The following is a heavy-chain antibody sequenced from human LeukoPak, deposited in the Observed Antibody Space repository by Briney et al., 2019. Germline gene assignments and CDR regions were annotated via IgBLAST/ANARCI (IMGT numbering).Heavy chain of an antibody. Sequence: ASVKVSCKASGYTFTSYDINWVRQATGRGLEWMGWINPNSGNTGYAQKFQGRVTITTDESTSTAYMELSSLRSEDTAVYYCARGVLACCGGDCNYYYYMDVWGKGTTVTVSS. CDR1: GYTFTSYD. D-gene: IGHD2-21*01. J-gene: IGHJ6*03. CDR3: ARGVLACCGGDCNYYYYMDV. CDR2: INPNSGNT. V-gene: IGHV1-8*03.